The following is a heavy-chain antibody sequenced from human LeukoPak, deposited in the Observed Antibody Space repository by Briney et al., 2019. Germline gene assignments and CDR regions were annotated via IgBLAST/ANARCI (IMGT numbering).Heavy chain of an antibody. Sequence: PSETLSLTCTVSGGSISSFYWSWFRQPAGKGLEWIGRIYSSGSTNYNPSLKSRVTMSVDTFKNQYSLKLRSVTAADTAVYYCARVLGWAAFDYWGQGTLVTVSS. V-gene: IGHV4-4*07. CDR1: GGSISSFY. CDR2: IYSSGST. CDR3: ARVLGWAAFDY. J-gene: IGHJ4*02. D-gene: IGHD2-15*01.